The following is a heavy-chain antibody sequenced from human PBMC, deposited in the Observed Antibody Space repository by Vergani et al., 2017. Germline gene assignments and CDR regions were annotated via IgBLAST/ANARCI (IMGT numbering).Heavy chain of an antibody. J-gene: IGHJ4*02. CDR1: ESSFISNE. CDR3: TRHVPCGDGVCLYFDH. V-gene: IGHV5-51*01. CDR2: INPIDSKI. Sequence: EVMLVPSGAEVKPPGASLMISCKYSESSFISNEIAWVRQMSGKGLQWMGNINPIDSKIAYSPSFQGQAIMSLDKSITTGYLQWRSLKASDTAIYYCTRHVPCGDGVCLYFDHWGQGTQVTVS. D-gene: IGHD2-21*01.